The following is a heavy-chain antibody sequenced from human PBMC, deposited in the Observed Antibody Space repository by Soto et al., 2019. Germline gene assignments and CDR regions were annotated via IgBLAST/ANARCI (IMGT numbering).Heavy chain of an antibody. D-gene: IGHD3-22*01. CDR3: ARSNYYDSSGYYLAYWYFDL. J-gene: IGHJ2*01. Sequence: SETLSLTCAVSGYSISSGYYWGWIRQRPGKGLEWIGSIYHSGSTYYNPSLKSRVTISVDTSKNQFSLKLSSVTAADAAVYYCARSNYYDSSGYYLAYWYFDLWGRGTLVTVSS. V-gene: IGHV4-38-2*01. CDR1: GYSISSGYY. CDR2: IYHSGST.